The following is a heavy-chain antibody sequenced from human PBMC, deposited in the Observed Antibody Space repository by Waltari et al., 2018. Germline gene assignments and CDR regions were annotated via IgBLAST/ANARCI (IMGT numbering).Heavy chain of an antibody. CDR3: ARPPYSTSPGDWSDP. CDR2: ISGSGGST. Sequence: EVQLLESGGGLVQPGGSLRLSCAASGFTFSSYAMSWVRQAPGKGLEWVSVISGSGGSTYYSDPVKGRFTISRDKSKNTVYLQMNSLRGEDTAVYYCARPPYSTSPGDWSDPWGQGTLVTVSS. CDR1: GFTFSSYA. V-gene: IGHV3-23*01. D-gene: IGHD6-6*01. J-gene: IGHJ5*02.